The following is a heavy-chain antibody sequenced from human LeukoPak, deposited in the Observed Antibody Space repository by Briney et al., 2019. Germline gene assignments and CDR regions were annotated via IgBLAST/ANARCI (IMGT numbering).Heavy chain of an antibody. V-gene: IGHV4-59*01. CDR2: IYYSGST. Sequence: PSQTLSLTRTVSGGSISSYYWSWIRQPPRRGLEWMGYIYYSGSTNYNPSLQSRVTISVDTSKNQFSLKLSSVTAADTAVYYCARANPLYETYYFVSWGQGTLVTVSS. D-gene: IGHD5/OR15-5a*01. CDR3: ARANPLYETYYFVS. CDR1: GGSISSYY. J-gene: IGHJ4*02.